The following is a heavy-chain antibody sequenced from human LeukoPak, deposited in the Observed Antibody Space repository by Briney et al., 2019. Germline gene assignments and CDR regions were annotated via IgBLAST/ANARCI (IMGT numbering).Heavy chain of an antibody. Sequence: GGSLRLSCAASGFTVSSSYMNWVRQVPGKGLEWVSVIYRDGTTYYADSVKGRFTISRDNSKNTLYLQMNSLRAEDTAMYYCARNKRMTPNNAFDIWGQGTVVTVSS. CDR3: ARNKRMTPNNAFDI. D-gene: IGHD2-15*01. CDR1: GFTVSSSY. J-gene: IGHJ3*02. V-gene: IGHV3-53*01. CDR2: IYRDGTT.